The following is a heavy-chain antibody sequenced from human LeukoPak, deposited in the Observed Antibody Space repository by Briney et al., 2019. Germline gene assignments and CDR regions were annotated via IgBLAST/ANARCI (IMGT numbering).Heavy chain of an antibody. D-gene: IGHD6-19*01. CDR1: GGTFSSYA. J-gene: IGHJ6*03. CDR2: IIPIVGTA. Sequence: GASVKVSCKASGGTFSSYAISWVRQAPGQGLEWMGGIIPIVGTANYAQKFQGRVTITADESTSTAYMELSSLRSEDTAVYYCARGRYSSGWYGHYYYYMDVWGKGTTVTISS. CDR3: ARGRYSSGWYGHYYYYMDV. V-gene: IGHV1-69*13.